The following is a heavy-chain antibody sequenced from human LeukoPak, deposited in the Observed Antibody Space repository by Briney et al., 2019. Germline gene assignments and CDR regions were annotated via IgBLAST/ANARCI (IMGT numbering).Heavy chain of an antibody. J-gene: IGHJ4*02. V-gene: IGHV1-2*02. CDR1: GYTFTGYY. Sequence: ASVKVPCKASGYTFTGYYMHWVRQAPGQGLEWMGWINPNSGGTNYAQKFQGRVTMTRDTSISTAYMELSRLRSDDTAVYYCAREEGSTSCYGYWGQGTLVTVSS. CDR2: INPNSGGT. CDR3: AREEGSTSCYGY. D-gene: IGHD2-2*01.